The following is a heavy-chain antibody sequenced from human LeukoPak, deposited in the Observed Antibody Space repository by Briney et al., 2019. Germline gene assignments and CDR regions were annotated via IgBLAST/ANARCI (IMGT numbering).Heavy chain of an antibody. J-gene: IGHJ6*03. CDR2: INPNSGGT. CDR1: GYTFTGYY. CDR3: ARGSYGDYGDYYYYMDV. Sequence: ASVKVSCKASGYTFTGYYMHWVRQAPGQGLEWMGWINPNSGGTNYAQKFQGRVTMTRDTSISTAYMELSRLRSDDTAVYYCARGSYGDYGDYYYYMDVWGKGTTVTVSS. V-gene: IGHV1-2*02. D-gene: IGHD4-17*01.